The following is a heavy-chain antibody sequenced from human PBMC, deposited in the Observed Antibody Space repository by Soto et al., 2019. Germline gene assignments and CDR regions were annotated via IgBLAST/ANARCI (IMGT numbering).Heavy chain of an antibody. D-gene: IGHD7-27*01. CDR3: ARRWGTSFDF. CDR2: IYYSGST. J-gene: IGHJ4*02. CDR1: GGSISSYY. V-gene: IGHV4-59*08. Sequence: SETLSLTCTVSGGSISSYYWTWIRQPPGKGLEWIGYIYYSGSTNYNPSLKSRVTISVDTSKNQFSLKLSSVTAADTAVYYCARRWGTSFDFWGQGTLVTVSS.